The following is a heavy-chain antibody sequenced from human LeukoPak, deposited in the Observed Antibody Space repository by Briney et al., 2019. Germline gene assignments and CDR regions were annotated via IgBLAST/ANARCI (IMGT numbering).Heavy chain of an antibody. CDR2: ITGSRGPI. V-gene: IGHV3-48*01. Sequence: GGSLRLSCAASGFTFSGYSMNWIRQAPGKGLEWISYITGSRGPIYYADSVKGRFTISRDNANNSLFLHMNSLRAEDTAVYYCARDLSVVTPEGFDSWGQGTLVTVSS. J-gene: IGHJ4*02. D-gene: IGHD4-23*01. CDR3: ARDLSVVTPEGFDS. CDR1: GFTFSGYS.